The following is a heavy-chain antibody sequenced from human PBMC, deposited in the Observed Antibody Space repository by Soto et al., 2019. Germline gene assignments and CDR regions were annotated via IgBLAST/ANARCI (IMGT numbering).Heavy chain of an antibody. CDR1: GYTFTRNW. J-gene: IGHJ3*01. V-gene: IGHV5-51*01. CDR3: ATPGGRDFNDFDC. CDR2: IFPIDSDT. Sequence: ESLKISCKGSGYTFTRNWIGWVRQMPGKGLEWMGIIFPIDSDTRYSPSSQGQVTISADNSISTAYLQWSSLKASDTAIYYCATPGGRDFNDFDCWGQGTMVTVAS. D-gene: IGHD2-21*02.